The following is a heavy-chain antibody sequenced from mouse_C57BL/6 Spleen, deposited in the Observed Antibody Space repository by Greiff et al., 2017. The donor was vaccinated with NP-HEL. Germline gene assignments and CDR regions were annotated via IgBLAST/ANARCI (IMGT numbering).Heavy chain of an antibody. V-gene: IGHV1-7*01. CDR2: INPSSGYT. D-gene: IGHD4-1*01. CDR3: ARSGTYPWFAY. CDR1: GYTFTSYW. J-gene: IGHJ3*01. Sequence: VQLQESGAELAKPGASVKLSCKASGYTFTSYWMHWVKQRPGQGLEWIGYINPSSGYTKYNQQFKDQAPLTADKSSSTAYMQLSSLTYEDAAVYYCARSGTYPWFAYWGQGTLVTVSA.